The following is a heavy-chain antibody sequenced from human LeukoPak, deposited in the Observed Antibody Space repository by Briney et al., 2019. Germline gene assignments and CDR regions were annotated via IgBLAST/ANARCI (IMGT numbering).Heavy chain of an antibody. CDR3: ARGAEVQLWSYYFDY. D-gene: IGHD5-18*01. CDR1: GFTFSSYA. Sequence: PGGSLRLSCAASGFTFSSYAMHWVRQAPGKGLEWVSSISSSSSYIYYADSVKGRFTISRDNAKNSLYLQMNSLRAEDTAVYYCARGAEVQLWSYYFDYWGQGTLVTVSS. CDR2: ISSSSSYI. V-gene: IGHV3-21*01. J-gene: IGHJ4*02.